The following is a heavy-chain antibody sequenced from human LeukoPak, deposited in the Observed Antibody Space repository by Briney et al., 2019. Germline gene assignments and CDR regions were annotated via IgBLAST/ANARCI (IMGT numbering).Heavy chain of an antibody. V-gene: IGHV4-38-2*02. CDR1: GYSISSGYY. D-gene: IGHD3-22*01. CDR2: IYHSGST. CDR3: ARGVGRHYYDSSGRYYFDY. J-gene: IGHJ4*02. Sequence: SETLSLTCTVSGYSISSGYYWGWIRQPPGKGLEWIGSIYHSGSTYYNPSLKSRVTISVDTSKNQFSLKLSSVTAADTAVYYCARGVGRHYYDSSGRYYFDYWGQGTLVTVSS.